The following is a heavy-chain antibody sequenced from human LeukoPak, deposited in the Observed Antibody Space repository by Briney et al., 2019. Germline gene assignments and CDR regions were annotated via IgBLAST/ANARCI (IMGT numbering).Heavy chain of an antibody. CDR3: ASGTTMVRGVVY. V-gene: IGHV4-39*07. D-gene: IGHD3-10*01. CDR1: GGSISSSSYY. Sequence: SETLSLTCTVSGGSISSSSYYWGWIRQPPGKGLEWIGSIYYSGSTNYNPSLKSRVTISVDTSKNQFSLKLSSVTAADTAVYYCASGTTMVRGVVYWGQGTLVTVSS. J-gene: IGHJ4*02. CDR2: IYYSGST.